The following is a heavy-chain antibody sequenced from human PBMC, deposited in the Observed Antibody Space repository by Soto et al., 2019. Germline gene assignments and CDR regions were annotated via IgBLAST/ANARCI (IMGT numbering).Heavy chain of an antibody. CDR2: LNPKGGGT. CDR1: GYTFISQY. J-gene: IGHJ4*02. V-gene: IGHV1-46*01. CDR3: ASGRYWSFDF. Sequence: ASVKVSCKASGYTFISQYMHWVRQAPGQGLEWMGILNPKGGGTSYAQKFRDRVIMTIDTSTSTVSMELSGLTSEDTAVYYCASGRYWSFDFWGQGSLVTVSS. D-gene: IGHD1-26*01.